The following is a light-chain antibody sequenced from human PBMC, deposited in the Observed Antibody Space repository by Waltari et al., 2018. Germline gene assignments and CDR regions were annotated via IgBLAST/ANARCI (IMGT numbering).Light chain of an antibody. J-gene: IGKJ4*01. V-gene: IGKV3-15*01. CDR3: QQYKNWPPLT. Sequence: EIVMTQSPATLSVSPGERATISCRASQIVSTNLAWYQHKPGQAPRLPIYDASTRATGIPPRFSGSGSGTEFTLTISSLQPEDFAVYYCQQYKNWPPLTFGGGTKVEIK. CDR1: QIVSTN. CDR2: DAS.